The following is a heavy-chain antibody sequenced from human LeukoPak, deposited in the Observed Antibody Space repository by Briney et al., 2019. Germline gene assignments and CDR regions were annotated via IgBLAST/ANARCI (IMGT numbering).Heavy chain of an antibody. CDR2: INPSSGDT. CDR3: ARGIVIVPAAVPPYFDF. CDR1: GYTFTGYY. J-gene: IGHJ4*02. Sequence: ASVEVSCKTSGYTFTGYYIHWVRQAPGQGLEWMGWINPSSGDTKYAQKFRGRVTMTTDTSIRTAYMELSRLRSGDTAVYYCARGIVIVPAAVPPYFDFWGQGSLVTVSS. D-gene: IGHD2-2*01. V-gene: IGHV1-2*02.